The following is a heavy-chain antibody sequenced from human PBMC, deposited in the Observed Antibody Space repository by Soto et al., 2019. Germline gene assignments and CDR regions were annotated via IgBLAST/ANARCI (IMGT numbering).Heavy chain of an antibody. V-gene: IGHV3-48*01. J-gene: IGHJ1*01. D-gene: IGHD6-13*01. CDR1: GFAFSAYS. CDR2: ISSSSGSI. CDR3: ARGYHCNSFLFQH. Sequence: EVQLVESGGGVVQPGGSLRLSCAASGFAFSAYSMNWVRQAPGRGLEWVSYISSSSGSIYYADSIKGGFTISRDNAKSSLSLQVNSLRAEETGVYFCARGYHCNSFLFQHWGQGTVVVVSS.